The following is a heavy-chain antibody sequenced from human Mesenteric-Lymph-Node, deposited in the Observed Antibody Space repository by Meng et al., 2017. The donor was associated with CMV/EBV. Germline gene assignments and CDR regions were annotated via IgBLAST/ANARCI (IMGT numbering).Heavy chain of an antibody. CDR1: GFTFSSYW. V-gene: IGHV3-74*01. CDR3: ARDRDCSGGSCYSDY. Sequence: GGSLRLSCAASGFTFSSYWMHWVRQHPGKGLVWVSRINSDGSSTSYADSVKGRLTISRDNAKNTLYLQMSSLRAEDTAVYYCARDRDCSGGSCYSDYWGQGTLVTVSS. CDR2: INSDGSST. J-gene: IGHJ4*02. D-gene: IGHD2-15*01.